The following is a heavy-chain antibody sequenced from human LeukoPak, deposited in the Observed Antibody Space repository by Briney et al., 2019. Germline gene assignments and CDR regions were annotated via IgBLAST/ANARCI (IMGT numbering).Heavy chain of an antibody. CDR3: ASHDTYYYDSSSPFFDY. Sequence: SETLSLTCIVSGGSISSYYWSWIRQPAGKGLEWIGRIYSSGSTNYNPSLKSRVTMSVDTSKDQFSLKLSSVTAADTAVYYCASHDTYYYDSSSPFFDYWGQGTLVTVSS. V-gene: IGHV4-4*07. CDR1: GGSISSYY. D-gene: IGHD3-22*01. J-gene: IGHJ4*02. CDR2: IYSSGST.